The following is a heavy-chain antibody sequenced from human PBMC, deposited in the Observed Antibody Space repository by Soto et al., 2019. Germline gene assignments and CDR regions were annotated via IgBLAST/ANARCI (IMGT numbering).Heavy chain of an antibody. CDR3: ARLYGYNCDN. CDR2: IYPGDSDT. J-gene: IGHJ4*02. D-gene: IGHD5-12*01. V-gene: IGHV5-51*01. Sequence: GGSLKICCEGSGYSFTSYWIGWVRQMPGKGLEWMGIIYPGDSDTRYSPSFQGHVTISADKSISTAYLQWSSLKASDTALYHCARLYGYNCDNWGQGTLVTVSS. CDR1: GYSFTSYW.